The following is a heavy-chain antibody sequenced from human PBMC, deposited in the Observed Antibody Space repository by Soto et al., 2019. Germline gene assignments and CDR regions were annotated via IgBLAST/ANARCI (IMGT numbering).Heavy chain of an antibody. CDR1: GYSFSSYG. CDR3: ARGTLSSGSPSPAYYYYGMDV. Sequence: QVHLVQSGAEVKKPGASVKVSCKASGYSFSSYGMHWVRQAPGKGLEWVAVIWYDGSNKYYADSVKGRFTISRDNSKNTLYLQMNSLRAEDTAVYYCARGTLSSGSPSPAYYYYGMDVWGQGTTVTVSS. CDR2: IWYDGSNK. V-gene: IGHV3-33*01. J-gene: IGHJ6*02. D-gene: IGHD6-19*01.